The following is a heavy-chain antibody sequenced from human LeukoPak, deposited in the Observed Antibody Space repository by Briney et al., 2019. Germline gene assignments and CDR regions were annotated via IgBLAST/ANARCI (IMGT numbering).Heavy chain of an antibody. Sequence: GGSLRLSCAASGFTFSTSEMNWVRQAPGKGLEWVSYISTSGTTIYYADSVKGRFTISRDNAKNSLYLQMNSLRAEDTAVYYCARDRGILPEFDYWGQGTLVTVSS. D-gene: IGHD3-10*01. CDR1: GFTFSTSE. CDR2: ISTSGTTI. CDR3: ARDRGILPEFDY. V-gene: IGHV3-48*03. J-gene: IGHJ4*02.